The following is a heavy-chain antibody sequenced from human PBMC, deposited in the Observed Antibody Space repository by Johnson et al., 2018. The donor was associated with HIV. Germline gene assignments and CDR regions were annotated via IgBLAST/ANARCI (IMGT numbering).Heavy chain of an antibody. CDR3: ARIRVAVITEVGAFDM. V-gene: IGHV3-66*02. CDR2: IYSGGST. J-gene: IGHJ3*02. D-gene: IGHD3-22*01. CDR1: GFTVNSNY. Sequence: VQLVESGGGVVRPGGSLRLSCAASGFTVNSNYINWVRQAPGKGLECVSGIYSGGSTYYADSVKGRFTISRDNSKNTLYLQMNSLRAEDTAVYLCARIRVAVITEVGAFDMWGQGTMVTVSS.